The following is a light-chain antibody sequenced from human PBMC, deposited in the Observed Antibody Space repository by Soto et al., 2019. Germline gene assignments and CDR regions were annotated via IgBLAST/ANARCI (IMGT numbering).Light chain of an antibody. CDR3: TSYTTSSPVV. Sequence: QSVLTQPASVSGSPGQSITISCTGTSSDIGGYNYVSWYQQRPGKAPKLMIYEVSHRPSGVSNRFSGSKSGNTASLTISGLQAEDEADYYCTSYTTSSPVVFGGGTKLTVL. J-gene: IGLJ2*01. V-gene: IGLV2-14*01. CDR1: SSDIGGYNY. CDR2: EVS.